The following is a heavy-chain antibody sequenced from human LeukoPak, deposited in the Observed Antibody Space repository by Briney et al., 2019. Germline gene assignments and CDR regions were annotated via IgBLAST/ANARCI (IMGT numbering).Heavy chain of an antibody. CDR3: ARHLYSDGQSGFDY. D-gene: IGHD4-17*01. CDR1: GYLFTNYC. CDR2: VYPDDSDT. V-gene: IGHV5-51*01. Sequence: PGESPKTSFKASGYLFTNYCIDWVRQMPGTGLEGMGVVYPDDSDTRYSPSFQSQITISADKSVTTAYLQWSSLRASDTAIYYCARHLYSDGQSGFDYWGQGTLVTVSP. J-gene: IGHJ4*02.